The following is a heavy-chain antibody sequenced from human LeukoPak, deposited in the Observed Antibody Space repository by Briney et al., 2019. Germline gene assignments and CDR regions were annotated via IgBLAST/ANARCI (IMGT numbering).Heavy chain of an antibody. CDR3: ARGSRWLQDTLDY. J-gene: IGHJ4*02. V-gene: IGHV4-59*01. CDR2: IYYSGST. Sequence: SETLSLTCTASGGSISSYYWSWIRQPPGKGLEWVGYIYYSGSTNYNPSLKSRVTISVDTSKNQFSLKLSSVTAADTAVYYCARGSRWLQDTLDYWGQGTLVTVSS. D-gene: IGHD5-24*01. CDR1: GGSISSYY.